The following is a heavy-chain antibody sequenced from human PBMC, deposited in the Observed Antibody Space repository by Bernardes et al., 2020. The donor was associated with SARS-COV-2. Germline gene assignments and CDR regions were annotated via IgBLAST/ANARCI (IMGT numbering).Heavy chain of an antibody. D-gene: IGHD3-3*01. Sequence: GGSLRLSCAASGFTFSSYAMSWVRQAPGKGLEWVSAINGSGGSTYYADSVKGRFTISRDNSKNTLYLQMNSLRAEDTAVYYCAKDKQPFTIFAPFDYWGQGTLVTVSS. CDR1: GFTFSSYA. CDR2: INGSGGST. CDR3: AKDKQPFTIFAPFDY. V-gene: IGHV3-23*01. J-gene: IGHJ4*02.